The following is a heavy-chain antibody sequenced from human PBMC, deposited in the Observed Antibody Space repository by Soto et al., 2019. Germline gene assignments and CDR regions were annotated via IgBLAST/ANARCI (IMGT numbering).Heavy chain of an antibody. CDR3: ARGRYGDY. D-gene: IGHD1-1*01. CDR2: ISAHNGNT. Sequence: QVHLVQSGAEVKKPEASVKDSCKGSGYDFTTYGITWVRQAPGQGLEWMAWISAHNGNTDYAQKLQGRVTVTRDTSTSTAYMELRSLRSDDTAMYYCARGRYGDYWGQGALVTVSS. CDR1: GYDFTTYG. V-gene: IGHV1-18*01. J-gene: IGHJ4*02.